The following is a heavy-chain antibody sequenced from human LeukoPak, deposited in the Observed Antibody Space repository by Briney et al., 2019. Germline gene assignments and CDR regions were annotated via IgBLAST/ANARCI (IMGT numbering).Heavy chain of an antibody. D-gene: IGHD6-19*01. J-gene: IGHJ4*02. CDR1: GFTFSSYD. V-gene: IGHV3-74*01. CDR2: INSDGSST. CDR3: ARGAVAGDY. Sequence: GGSLRLSCAASGFTFSSYDMHWVRHATGKGLEWVSRINSDGSSTSYADSVKGRFTISRDNAKNTLYLQMNSLRAEDTAVYYCARGAVAGDYWGQGTLVTVSS.